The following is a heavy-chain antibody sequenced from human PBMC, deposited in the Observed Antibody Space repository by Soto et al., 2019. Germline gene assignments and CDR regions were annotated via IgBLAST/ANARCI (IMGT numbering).Heavy chain of an antibody. V-gene: IGHV1-2*02. CDR2: INPNSGGT. CDR1: GYTFTGYY. Sequence: ASVKVSCKASGYTFTGYYMHWVRQAPGQGLEWMGWINPNSGGTNYAQKFQGRVTMTRDTSISAAYMELSRLRSDDAAVYYCARDLKGYASAFDIWGQGTMVTVSS. CDR3: ARDLKGYASAFDI. D-gene: IGHD2-2*01. J-gene: IGHJ3*02.